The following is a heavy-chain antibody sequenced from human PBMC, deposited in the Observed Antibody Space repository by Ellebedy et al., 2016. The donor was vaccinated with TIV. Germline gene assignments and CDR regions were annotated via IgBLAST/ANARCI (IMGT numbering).Heavy chain of an antibody. J-gene: IGHJ4*02. CDR1: GNSFTNYW. CDR2: IYPADSDT. CDR3: ARLSGGYVGGIRGSYDY. D-gene: IGHD1-26*01. Sequence: GESLKISCKGSGNSFTNYWIAWVRQMPGKGLEWMGFIYPADSDTRYLPSFQGQVTISADESISTAYLQWSNLKASDTAMYYCARLSGGYVGGIRGSYDYWGQGTLVTVSS. V-gene: IGHV5-51*01.